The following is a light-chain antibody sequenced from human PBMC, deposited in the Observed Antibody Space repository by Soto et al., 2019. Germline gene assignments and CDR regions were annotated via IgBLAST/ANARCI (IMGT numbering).Light chain of an antibody. J-gene: IGKJ1*01. CDR3: QKYNSAPRT. CDR2: DAS. CDR1: QGISTY. Sequence: DIQMTQSPSSLSASVGDRVTITCRASQGISTYLAWYQQKPGKVPKLLIYDASTLQSGVPSRFSGSGSGTDFTLTISSLQPEDVATYYCQKYNSAPRTFDQGTKVEIK. V-gene: IGKV1-27*01.